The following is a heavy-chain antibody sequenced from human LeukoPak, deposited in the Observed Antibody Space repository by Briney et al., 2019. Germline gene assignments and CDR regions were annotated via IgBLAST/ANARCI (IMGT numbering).Heavy chain of an antibody. D-gene: IGHD2-2*01. V-gene: IGHV4-59*01. CDR2: IYYSGST. J-gene: IGHJ4*02. Sequence: PSETLSLTCTVSGGSISSYYWSWIRQPPGKGLEWIGYIYYSGSTNYYPSLKSRVTISVDTSKNQFSLKLSSVTAADTAVYYCARVSAGLVPAADYWGQGTLVTVSS. CDR1: GGSISSYY. CDR3: ARVSAGLVPAADY.